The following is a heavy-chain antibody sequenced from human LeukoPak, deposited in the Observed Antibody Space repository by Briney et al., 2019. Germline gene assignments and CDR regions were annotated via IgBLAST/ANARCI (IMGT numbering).Heavy chain of an antibody. V-gene: IGHV3-74*01. J-gene: IGHJ4*02. Sequence: GGSLTLSCAASGFGFSNFWMHWVRQAPGKGLVWVSRIKTDGTTTVYADSVKGRFAISRDNAKNTLYLQMNSLRAEDTAVYYCASGSGSYFPGYWGQGTLVTVSS. CDR3: ASGSGSYFPGY. CDR1: GFGFSNFW. CDR2: IKTDGTTT. D-gene: IGHD3-10*01.